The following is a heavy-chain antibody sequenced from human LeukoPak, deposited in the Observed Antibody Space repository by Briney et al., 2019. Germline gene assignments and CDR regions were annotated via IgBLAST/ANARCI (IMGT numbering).Heavy chain of an antibody. D-gene: IGHD2-21*01. CDR1: GGSITSYF. CDR2: IYHSGTT. Sequence: TPSETLSLTCTVSGGSITSYFWTWIRQPPGKGLEWIGYIYHSGTTNYNPSLKSRVSISADTSENQFSLKLTSVTAADTAVYYCAQKAPYSPGYSQDWGQGTLVTVSS. J-gene: IGHJ1*01. V-gene: IGHV4-59*01. CDR3: AQKAPYSPGYSQD.